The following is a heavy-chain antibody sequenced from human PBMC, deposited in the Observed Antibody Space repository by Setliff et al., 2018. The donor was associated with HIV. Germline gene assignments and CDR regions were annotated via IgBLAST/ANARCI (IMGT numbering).Heavy chain of an antibody. V-gene: IGHV4-4*09. CDR2: IHTSGST. CDR3: ARSPSYRSSWEYYFDY. CDR1: GGSISSYY. J-gene: IGHJ4*02. Sequence: LSLTCTVSGGSISSYYWSWIRQPPGKGLEWIGYIHTSGSTNYNPSLKSRVTISVDTSNQFSLKLSSVTAADAAVYYCARSPSYRSSWEYYFDYWGQGILVTVSS. D-gene: IGHD6-13*01.